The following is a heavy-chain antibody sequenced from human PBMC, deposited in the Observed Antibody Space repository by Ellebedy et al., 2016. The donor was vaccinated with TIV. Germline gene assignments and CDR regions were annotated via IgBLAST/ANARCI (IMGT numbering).Heavy chain of an antibody. Sequence: SETLSLTCTVSGGSISSYYWSWIRQPAGKGLEWIGRIYTSGSTNYNPSLKSRVTMSVDTSKNQFSLKLSSVTAADTAVYYCARGGLRYFDWLLYPSAFDIWGQGTMVTVSS. V-gene: IGHV4-4*07. CDR1: GGSISSYY. CDR2: IYTSGST. CDR3: ARGGLRYFDWLLYPSAFDI. D-gene: IGHD3-9*01. J-gene: IGHJ3*02.